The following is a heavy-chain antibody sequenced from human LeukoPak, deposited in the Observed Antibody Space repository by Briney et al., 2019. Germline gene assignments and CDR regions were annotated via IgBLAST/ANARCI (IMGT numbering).Heavy chain of an antibody. Sequence: SETLSLTCTVSGGSISSSSYYWGWIRQPPGKGLEWIGSIYYSGSIYYNPSLKSRVTISVDTSKNQFSLKLSSVTAADTAVYYCAKDSSSWIDAFDIWGQGTMVTVSS. J-gene: IGHJ3*02. D-gene: IGHD6-13*01. CDR1: GGSISSSSYY. CDR2: IYYSGSI. V-gene: IGHV4-39*07. CDR3: AKDSSSWIDAFDI.